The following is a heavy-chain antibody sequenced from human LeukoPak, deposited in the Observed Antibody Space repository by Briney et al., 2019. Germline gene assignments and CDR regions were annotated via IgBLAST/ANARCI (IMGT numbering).Heavy chain of an antibody. CDR1: GFTSSGFA. Sequence: PGGSLRLSCAASGFTSSGFAMSWVRRTPGKGPEWVSGISGSGDNTLYAASVKGRFTISRDNSKNTLYLEMNSLRAEDTAIYYCAKMKGHPLQKYYMDVWGQGTTVTVSS. V-gene: IGHV3-23*01. CDR2: ISGSGDNT. D-gene: IGHD2/OR15-2a*01. J-gene: IGHJ6*01. CDR3: AKMKGHPLQKYYMDV.